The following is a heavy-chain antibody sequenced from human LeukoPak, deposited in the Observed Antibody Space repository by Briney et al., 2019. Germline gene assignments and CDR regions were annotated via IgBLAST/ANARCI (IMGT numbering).Heavy chain of an antibody. CDR3: TRDQGDGYNYYGMDV. CDR2: IRSKAYGGTT. CDR1: GFTFGDYA. D-gene: IGHD5-24*01. J-gene: IGHJ6*02. V-gene: IGHV3-49*03. Sequence: PGRSLRLSCTASGFTFGDYAMSWFRQAPGKGLEWVGFIRSKAYGGTTEYAASVKGRFTISRDDSKSIAYLQMNSLKTEDTAVYYCTRDQGDGYNYYGMDVWGQGTMVTVSS.